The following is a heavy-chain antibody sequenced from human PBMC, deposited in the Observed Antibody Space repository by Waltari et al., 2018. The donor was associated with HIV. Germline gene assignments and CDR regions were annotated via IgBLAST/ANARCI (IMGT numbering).Heavy chain of an antibody. Sequence: QVQLVESGGGLVKPGGSLRLYCAASGFPFSDSYMSWIGQAQGKGLELISYISNSRCSTPYADSVKGRLTTSRDDAKNSMYLQMNSLRVEDTAVYYCARDYCSDSNCYDSFDYWGQGTLITVSS. V-gene: IGHV3-11*04. CDR1: GFPFSDSY. D-gene: IGHD3-22*01. CDR3: ARDYCSDSNCYDSFDY. J-gene: IGHJ4*02. CDR2: ISNSRCST.